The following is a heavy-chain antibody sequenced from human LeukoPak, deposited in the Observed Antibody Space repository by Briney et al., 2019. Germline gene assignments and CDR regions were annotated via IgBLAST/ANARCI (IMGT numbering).Heavy chain of an antibody. V-gene: IGHV3-53*01. D-gene: IGHD2-21*02. Sequence: GGSLRLSCTVSGFTVSSNSMSWVRQAPGKGLEWVSFIYSDNTHYSDSVKGRFTISRDNSKNTLYLQMNSLRAEDTAVYYCAKDLAVTPDYWGQGTPVTVSS. CDR3: AKDLAVTPDY. J-gene: IGHJ4*02. CDR2: IYSDNT. CDR1: GFTVSSNS.